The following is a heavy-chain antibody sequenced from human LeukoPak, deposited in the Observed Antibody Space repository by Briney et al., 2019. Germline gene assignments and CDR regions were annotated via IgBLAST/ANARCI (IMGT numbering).Heavy chain of an antibody. CDR2: IYPGDSDT. Sequence: GESLKISCKGSGYSFTGYWIGWVRQMPGKGLEWMGIIYPGDSDTRYSPSFQGQVTISADKSISTAYLQWSSLKASDTAMYYCARRVSYYGDYFDYRGQGTLVTVSS. V-gene: IGHV5-51*01. CDR1: GYSFTGYW. J-gene: IGHJ4*02. CDR3: ARRVSYYGDYFDY. D-gene: IGHD4-17*01.